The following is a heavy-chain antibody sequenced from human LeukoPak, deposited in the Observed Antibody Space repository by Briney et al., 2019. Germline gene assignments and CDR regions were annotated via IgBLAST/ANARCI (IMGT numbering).Heavy chain of an antibody. J-gene: IGHJ4*02. D-gene: IGHD3-22*01. Sequence: SETLSLTCTVSGGSISSSSYYWGWIRQPPGKGLEWIGTIYYSGSTYYNPSLKSRVTISVDTSKKQFSLKLSSVTAADTAVYYCTRELSGSQDYWGQGTLVTVSS. CDR2: IYYSGST. V-gene: IGHV4-39*07. CDR1: GGSISSSSYY. CDR3: TRELSGSQDY.